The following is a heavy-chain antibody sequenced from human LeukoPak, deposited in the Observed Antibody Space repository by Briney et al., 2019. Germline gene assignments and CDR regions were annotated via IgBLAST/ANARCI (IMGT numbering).Heavy chain of an antibody. CDR2: INPNSGGT. CDR3: AKGAHIGWFDP. J-gene: IGHJ5*02. D-gene: IGHD2-21*01. Sequence: ASVKVSCKASGYTFTGYYMHWVRQAPGQGLEWMGWINPNSGGTNYAQKFQGRVTMTRNTSISTAYMELSSLRSEDTAVYYCAKGAHIGWFDPWGQGTLVTVSS. V-gene: IGHV1-2*02. CDR1: GYTFTGYY.